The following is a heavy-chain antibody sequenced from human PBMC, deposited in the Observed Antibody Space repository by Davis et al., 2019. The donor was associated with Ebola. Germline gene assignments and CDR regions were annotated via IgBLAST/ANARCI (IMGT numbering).Heavy chain of an antibody. CDR2: IKTDGSST. D-gene: IGHD2-15*01. CDR1: GFTFSSYW. V-gene: IGHV3-74*01. CDR3: ARDPHCSGGSCFGMDV. Sequence: GESLKISCTASGFTFSSYWMHWVRQGPGKGLVWVSRIKTDGSSTNYADSAKGRFTISRDNAKSTLYLQMNSLRAEDTAVYYCARDPHCSGGSCFGMDVWGQGTTVTVSS. J-gene: IGHJ6*02.